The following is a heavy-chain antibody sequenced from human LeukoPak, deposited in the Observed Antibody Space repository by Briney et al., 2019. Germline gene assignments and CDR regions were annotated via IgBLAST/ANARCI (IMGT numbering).Heavy chain of an antibody. V-gene: IGHV1-2*02. CDR3: ARSMVRGVKSFDY. J-gene: IGHJ4*02. CDR2: INPNSGGT. CDR1: GYTFTGYY. D-gene: IGHD3-10*01. Sequence: ASVKVSCKASGYTFTGYYMHWVRQAPGQGLEWMGWINPNSGGTNYAQKFQGRVTMTRDTSISTAYMELSRLRSDDTAVYYCARSMVRGVKSFDYWGQGTLVTVSS.